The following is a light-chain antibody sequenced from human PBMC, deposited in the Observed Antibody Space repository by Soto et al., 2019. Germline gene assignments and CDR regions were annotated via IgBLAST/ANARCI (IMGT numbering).Light chain of an antibody. CDR3: SSYAGSNNLV. V-gene: IGLV2-8*01. CDR1: SSDIGGYNY. Sequence: QSALTQPPSASGSPGQSVTISCTGTSSDIGGYNYVSWYQQHPGKAPKLIIYEVSKLPSGVPDRFSGSKSGNTASLTVSGLQAEDEADYYCSSYAGSNNLVFAGGTKVTVL. J-gene: IGLJ3*02. CDR2: EVS.